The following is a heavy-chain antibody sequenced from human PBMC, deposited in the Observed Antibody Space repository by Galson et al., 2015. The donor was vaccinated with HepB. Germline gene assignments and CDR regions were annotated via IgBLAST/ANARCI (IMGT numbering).Heavy chain of an antibody. Sequence: SLRLSCAASGFTFSDYEMNWVRQAPGKGLEWASYISSTGSDISYADSVKGRFTISRDNAKNSLYLQMNSLRAEDTSVYYCARGSMYHMDVWGQGTTVTVSS. J-gene: IGHJ6*02. CDR3: ARGSMYHMDV. CDR2: ISSTGSDI. CDR1: GFTFSDYE. V-gene: IGHV3-48*03. D-gene: IGHD2/OR15-2a*01.